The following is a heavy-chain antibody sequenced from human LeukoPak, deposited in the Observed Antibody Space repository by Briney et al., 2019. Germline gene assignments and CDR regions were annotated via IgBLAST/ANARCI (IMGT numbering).Heavy chain of an antibody. D-gene: IGHD6-19*01. CDR1: GGSISSYY. V-gene: IGHV4-59*08. CDR2: IYYSGST. J-gene: IGHJ4*02. Sequence: SETLSLTCTVSGGSISSYYWSWIRQPPGKRLEWIGYIYYSGSTNYNPSLKSRVTISVDTSKNQFSLKLSSVTAADTAVYYCARGYSSGWYQYYFDYWGQGTLVTVSS. CDR3: ARGYSSGWYQYYFDY.